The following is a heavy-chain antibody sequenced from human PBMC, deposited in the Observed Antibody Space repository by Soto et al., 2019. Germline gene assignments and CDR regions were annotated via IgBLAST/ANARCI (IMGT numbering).Heavy chain of an antibody. CDR1: GPSISNGDYY. D-gene: IGHD2-21*02. J-gene: IGHJ4*02. CDR2: IYYTGST. Sequence: TLYLTCSVSGPSISNGDYYWSWIRQPPGKGLEWIGYIYYTGSTYYNPSLKSRLSLSVDTSKTQFSLRLSSVTAAETAVYYCARERDAGGNSVYFDYWGQGILVTGSS. V-gene: IGHV4-30-4*01. CDR3: ARERDAGGNSVYFDY.